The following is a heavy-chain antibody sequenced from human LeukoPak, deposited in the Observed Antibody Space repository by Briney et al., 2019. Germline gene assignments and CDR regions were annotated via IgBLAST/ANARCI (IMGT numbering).Heavy chain of an antibody. CDR3: ARRRYYDSSGYLD. V-gene: IGHV4-30-2*03. D-gene: IGHD3-22*01. J-gene: IGHJ1*01. CDR1: GGSISSGDYY. Sequence: SQTLSLTCTVSGGSISSGDYYWSWIRQPPGKGLEWIGTIYYSGRTYYNPSLKSRVTISIDTSKNQFSLKLTSVTAADTAVYYCARRRYYDSSGYLDWGQGTLLTVSS. CDR2: IYYSGRT.